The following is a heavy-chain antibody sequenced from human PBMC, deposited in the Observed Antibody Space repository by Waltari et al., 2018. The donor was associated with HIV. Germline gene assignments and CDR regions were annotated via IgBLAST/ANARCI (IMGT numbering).Heavy chain of an antibody. D-gene: IGHD2-15*01. CDR1: GFQVNHHY. J-gene: IGHJ6*02. V-gene: IGHV3-53*01. CDR2: LHSDGTT. CDR3: AKEILELPNHYYGLDV. Sequence: ELQLAESGGDMVQPGGSLRLFCVASGFQVNHHYMNRVRQAPGKGLEWVAILHSDGTTSYAESVRGRFTISRDTPKNTLYLHMTTLGVEDTAVYFCAKEILELPNHYYGLDVWGQGTTVIVSS.